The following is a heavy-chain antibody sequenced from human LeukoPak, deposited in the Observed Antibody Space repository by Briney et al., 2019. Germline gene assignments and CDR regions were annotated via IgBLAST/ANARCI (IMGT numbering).Heavy chain of an antibody. J-gene: IGHJ6*02. CDR3: ARLLYYYYGMDV. CDR2: IYYSGST. D-gene: IGHD2-8*02. Sequence: PSETLSLTCAVYGGSFSSYYWSWIRQPPGKGLEWIGYIYYSGSTNYNPSLKSRVTISVDTSKNQFSLKLSSVTAADTAVYYCARLLYYYYGMDVWGQGTTVTVSS. V-gene: IGHV4-59*01. CDR1: GGSFSSYY.